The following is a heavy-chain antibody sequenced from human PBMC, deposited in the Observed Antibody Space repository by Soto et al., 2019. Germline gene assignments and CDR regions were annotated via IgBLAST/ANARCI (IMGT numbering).Heavy chain of an antibody. CDR1: GGSISSSSYY. Sequence: SETLSLTCTVSGGSISSSSYYWGWIRQPPGKGLEWIGSIYYSGSTYYNPSLKSRVTISVDTSKNQFSLKLSSVTAADTAVYYCARVAPNWNAFDYWGQGTLVTVSS. D-gene: IGHD1-1*01. V-gene: IGHV4-39*07. J-gene: IGHJ4*02. CDR2: IYYSGST. CDR3: ARVAPNWNAFDY.